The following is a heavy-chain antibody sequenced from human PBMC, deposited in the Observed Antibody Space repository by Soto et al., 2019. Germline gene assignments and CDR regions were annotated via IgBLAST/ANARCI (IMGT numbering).Heavy chain of an antibody. CDR1: GGTFSSYS. D-gene: IGHD1-26*01. Sequence: QVQLVQSGAEVKKPGSSVKVSCKASGGTFSSYSINWVRQAPGQGLEWMGEIIPIFGTANYAQKFKGRVTITADESTSTAYMELSSLRSEYTAVYYCARDGGRHSGGIDYWGQGTLVTVSS. CDR3: ARDGGRHSGGIDY. CDR2: IIPIFGTA. V-gene: IGHV1-69*01. J-gene: IGHJ4*02.